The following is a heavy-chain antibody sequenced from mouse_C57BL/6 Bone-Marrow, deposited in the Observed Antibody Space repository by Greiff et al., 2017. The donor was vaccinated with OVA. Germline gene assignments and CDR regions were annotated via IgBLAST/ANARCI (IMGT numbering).Heavy chain of an antibody. CDR1: GYTFTDYY. CDR3: ASGLPLAY. J-gene: IGHJ3*01. D-gene: IGHD5-5*01. CDR2: IYTGSGNT. Sequence: VQLQQSGAELVRPGASVKLSCKASGYTFTDYYINWVKQRPGQGLEWIARIYTGSGNTYYNEKFKGKATLTAEKSSSTAYMQLSSLTSEDSAVHFCASGLPLAYWGQGTLVTVSA. V-gene: IGHV1-76*01.